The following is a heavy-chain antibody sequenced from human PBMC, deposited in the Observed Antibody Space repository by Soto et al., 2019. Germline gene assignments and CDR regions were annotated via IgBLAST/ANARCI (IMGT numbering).Heavy chain of an antibody. CDR2: ISAYNGNT. Sequence: QAELVQSGAEVKKPGASVKVSCKASGYTFTSSGISWVRQAPGQGLEWMGWISAYNGNTNYAQKLQGRVTMTTDTSTSTAYMELRSLRSDDTAVYYCARDSLDYGDYVSLASYWGQGTLVTVSS. J-gene: IGHJ4*02. V-gene: IGHV1-18*01. CDR3: ARDSLDYGDYVSLASY. D-gene: IGHD4-17*01. CDR1: GYTFTSSG.